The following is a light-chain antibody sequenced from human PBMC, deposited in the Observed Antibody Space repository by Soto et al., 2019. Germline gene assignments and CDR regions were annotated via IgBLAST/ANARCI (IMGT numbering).Light chain of an antibody. CDR3: QQYNNWYS. CDR2: ATS. CDR1: QSINGN. V-gene: IGKV3-15*01. Sequence: EIVMTQSPATLSVSLGERATLSCRASQSINGNLAWYQRKPGQAPRLLMYATSVRATGIPARFSGSGSGTEYTLTISSLQSEDFAVFYCQQYNNWYSFGQGTKLEIK. J-gene: IGKJ2*03.